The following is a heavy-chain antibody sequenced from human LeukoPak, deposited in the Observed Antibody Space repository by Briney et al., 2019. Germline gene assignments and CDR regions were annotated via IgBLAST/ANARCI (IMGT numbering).Heavy chain of an antibody. CDR2: IKEDGSEK. V-gene: IGHV3-7*01. Sequence: GGSLRLSCEASGFTFSNYWMSWVRQPSGKGLEWVANIKEDGSEKDYVDSVKGRFTISRDNAKNSLYLQMNSLRAEDTAVYYCARDGYSSGWYALDYWGQGTLVTVSS. D-gene: IGHD6-19*01. CDR3: ARDGYSSGWYALDY. CDR1: GFTFSNYW. J-gene: IGHJ4*02.